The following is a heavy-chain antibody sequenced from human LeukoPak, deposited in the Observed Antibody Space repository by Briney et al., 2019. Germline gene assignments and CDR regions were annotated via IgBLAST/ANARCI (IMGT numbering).Heavy chain of an antibody. D-gene: IGHD3-10*01. CDR3: ARPPPLDYYGSGSYPDY. Sequence: GGSLRLSCAASGFTFSSYNMNWVRQAPGKGLEWVSSITSSSTYIYYADSVRGRFTISRDNAKNSLYLQMNSLRAEDTAVYYCARPPPLDYYGSGSYPDYWGQGTLVTVSS. CDR2: ITSSSTYI. CDR1: GFTFSSYN. V-gene: IGHV3-21*01. J-gene: IGHJ4*02.